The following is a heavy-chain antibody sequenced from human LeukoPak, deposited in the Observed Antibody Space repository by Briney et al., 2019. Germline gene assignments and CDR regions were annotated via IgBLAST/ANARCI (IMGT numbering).Heavy chain of an antibody. V-gene: IGHV5-51*01. D-gene: IGHD5-18*01. CDR3: ARPTLDTAYIP. CDR2: IYPGDSDN. CDR1: GYSFTSYW. Sequence: AGESLKISCKGSGYSFTSYWIGWVRQMPGKGLEWMGIIYPGDSDNRYSPSFHGQVTLSADKSISTAYLQWSSRKPSDTAMYYCARPTLDTAYIPWGQGTLVTVSS. J-gene: IGHJ4*02.